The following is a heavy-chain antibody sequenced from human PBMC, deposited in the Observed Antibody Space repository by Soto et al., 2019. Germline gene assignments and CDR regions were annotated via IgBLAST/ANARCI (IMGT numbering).Heavy chain of an antibody. J-gene: IGHJ6*02. CDR1: GGSISSYY. CDR3: ARGSSSIGDYYYHGMDV. D-gene: IGHD1-26*01. Sequence: SETLSLTCTVSGGSISSYYWSWIRQPPGKGLECIGYIYYSGSTNYNPSLKSRVTISVDTSKNQFSLKLSSVTAADTAVYYCARGSSSIGDYYYHGMDVWGQGTTVTVSS. V-gene: IGHV4-59*01. CDR2: IYYSGST.